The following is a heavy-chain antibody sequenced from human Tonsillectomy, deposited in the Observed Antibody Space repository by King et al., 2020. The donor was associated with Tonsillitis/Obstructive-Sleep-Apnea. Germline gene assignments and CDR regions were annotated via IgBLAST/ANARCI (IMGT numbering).Heavy chain of an antibody. D-gene: IGHD3-10*01. J-gene: IGHJ4*02. V-gene: IGHV3-15*01. Sequence: VQLVESGGGLVQPGGSLRLSCAASGFTFRHYWMIWVRHAPGEGLVWVGRIKSKRVGGATDYHAPVKYRFTISRDDSKNRLYLKMNSLKTEDTAVYYCTARGGRYWGQGTLVTVSS. CDR1: GFTFRHYW. CDR3: TARGGRY. CDR2: IKSKRVGGAT.